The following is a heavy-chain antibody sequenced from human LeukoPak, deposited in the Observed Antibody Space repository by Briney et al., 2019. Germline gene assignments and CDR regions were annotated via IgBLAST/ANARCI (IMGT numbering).Heavy chain of an antibody. J-gene: IGHJ4*02. CDR2: IDGSGNSI. D-gene: IGHD2-21*01. CDR1: GFNFNIYE. V-gene: IGHV3-48*03. CDR3: ARECLTCGGDSYDY. Sequence: GGSLRLSCVASGFNFNIYEFNWVRPAPGKGLEWLSYIDGSGNSIYYADSVKGRFTVSRDNAKSSLYLQMSSLRVDDTAVYYCARECLTCGGDSYDYWGQGALVTVSS.